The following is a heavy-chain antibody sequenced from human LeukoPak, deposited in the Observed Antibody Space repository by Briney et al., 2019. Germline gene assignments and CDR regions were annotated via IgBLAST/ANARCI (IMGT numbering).Heavy chain of an antibody. D-gene: IGHD5-24*01. CDR3: ARGLPHRDGYNYSDY. V-gene: IGHV4-59*12. J-gene: IGHJ4*02. Sequence: SETLSLTCTVSGGSISSFYWSWIRQPPGKGLEWIGSIYYSRSTYHNPSLKSRLTISLDTSKNQFSLKLTSVTAADTAVYYCARGLPHRDGYNYSDYWGQGTLVTVSS. CDR2: IYYSRST. CDR1: GGSISSFY.